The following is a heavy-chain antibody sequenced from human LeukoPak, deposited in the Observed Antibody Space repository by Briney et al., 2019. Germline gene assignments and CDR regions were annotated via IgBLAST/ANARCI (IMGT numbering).Heavy chain of an antibody. CDR3: ARVSSPSGSYYKENWFGP. D-gene: IGHD3-10*01. Sequence: PGGSLRLSCAASGFSFSDYSMNWVRQAPGKGLEWVSYITSTGYTMYYTDSVKGRFTISRDNAKKSLYLEMNSLRADDTAVHYCARVSSPSGSYYKENWFGPWGQGTLVTVSS. J-gene: IGHJ5*02. CDR1: GFSFSDYS. CDR2: ITSTGYTM. V-gene: IGHV3-48*04.